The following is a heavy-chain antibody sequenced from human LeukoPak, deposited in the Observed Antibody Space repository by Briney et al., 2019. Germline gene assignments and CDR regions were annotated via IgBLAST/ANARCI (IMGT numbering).Heavy chain of an antibody. CDR1: GGSISSYY. Sequence: PSETLSLTCTVSGGSISSYYWSWIRQPAGKGLEWIGYIYYSGSTNYNPSLKSRVTISVDTSKNQFSLKLSSVTAADTAVYYCARDGPPSYSSSWYGPRGYFDYWGQGTLVTVSS. CDR3: ARDGPPSYSSSWYGPRGYFDY. J-gene: IGHJ4*02. CDR2: IYYSGST. D-gene: IGHD6-13*01. V-gene: IGHV4-59*01.